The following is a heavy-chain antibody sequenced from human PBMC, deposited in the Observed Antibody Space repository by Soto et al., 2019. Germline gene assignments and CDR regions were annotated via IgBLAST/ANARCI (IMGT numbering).Heavy chain of an antibody. V-gene: IGHV1-69*12. CDR1: GGTFSSYA. Sequence: QVQLVQSGAEVKKPGSSVKVSCKASGGTFSSYAISWVRQAPGQGLEWMGGIIPIFGTANYAQKFLGRVTITADESTSTADMELSSLRSEDTAVYYCARDTPPSSGLLQYWGQGTLVTVSS. CDR2: IIPIFGTA. CDR3: ARDTPPSSGLLQY. J-gene: IGHJ4*02. D-gene: IGHD6-19*01.